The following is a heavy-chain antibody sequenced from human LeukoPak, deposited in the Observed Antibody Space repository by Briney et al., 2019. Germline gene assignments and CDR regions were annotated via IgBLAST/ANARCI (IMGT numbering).Heavy chain of an antibody. Sequence: ASVKVSCKASGGTFSSYVISWVRQASGQGLEWMGGIIPIFGTANYAQKFQGRVTITADESTSTAYMELSSLRSEDTAVYYCARGRGDCSSGVCYTAYFYYGMDVWGQGTTVTVSS. J-gene: IGHJ6*02. CDR2: IIPIFGTA. CDR3: ARGRGDCSSGVCYTAYFYYGMDV. V-gene: IGHV1-69*13. CDR1: GGTFSSYV. D-gene: IGHD2-8*01.